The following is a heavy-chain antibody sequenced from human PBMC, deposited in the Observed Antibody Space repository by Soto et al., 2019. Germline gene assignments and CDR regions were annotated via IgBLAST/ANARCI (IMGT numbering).Heavy chain of an antibody. Sequence: QPGGSLRLSCAASGFTFSSYAMSWVRQAPGKGLEWVSAISGSGGSTYYADSVKGRFTISRDNSKNTLYLQMNSLRAEDTAVYYCAKGGADAYYDFWSGSYYFDYWGQGTLVTVSS. D-gene: IGHD3-3*01. CDR2: ISGSGGST. V-gene: IGHV3-23*01. J-gene: IGHJ4*02. CDR1: GFTFSSYA. CDR3: AKGGADAYYDFWSGSYYFDY.